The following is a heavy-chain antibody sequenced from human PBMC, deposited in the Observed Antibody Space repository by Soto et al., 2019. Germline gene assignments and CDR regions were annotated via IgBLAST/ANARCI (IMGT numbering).Heavy chain of an antibody. CDR2: ISGSGGST. CDR3: ARRGSGSYYDY. V-gene: IGHV3-23*01. D-gene: IGHD1-26*01. J-gene: IGHJ4*02. CDR1: GLTFSSYA. Sequence: EVQLLESGGGLVQPGGSLRLSCAASGLTFSSYAMRWVRQAPVKGLEWVSAISGSGGSTYYADSGKGRFTISRDNSKNTLYLQMNSLRAEDTAVYYCARRGSGSYYDYWGQGTLVTVSS.